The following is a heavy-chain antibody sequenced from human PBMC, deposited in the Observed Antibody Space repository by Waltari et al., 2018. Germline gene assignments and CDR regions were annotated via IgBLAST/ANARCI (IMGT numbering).Heavy chain of an antibody. V-gene: IGHV4-31*03. CDR2: IYHSGRT. CDR3: ARRFNSGIFDY. D-gene: IGHD7-27*01. J-gene: IGHJ4*02. Sequence: QVQLQESGPGLVKPSQTLSLTCTVSGGSISSGGYYWSWIRQHPGKGLEWIGYIYHSGRTYYNPSPKSRVTRSVDRSKNQFSLKLSSVTAADTAVYYCARRFNSGIFDYWGQGTLVTVSS. CDR1: GGSISSGGYY.